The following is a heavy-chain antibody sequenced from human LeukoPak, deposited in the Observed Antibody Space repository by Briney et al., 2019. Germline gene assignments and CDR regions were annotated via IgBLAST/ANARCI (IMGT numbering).Heavy chain of an antibody. CDR1: GFTVSSNY. CDR3: ARPLAGHDAFDI. Sequence: GGSLGLSCAASGFTVSSNYMSWVRQAPGKGLEWVSVIYSGGSTYYADSVKGRFTISRDNSKNMLYLQMNSLRAEDTAVYYCARPLAGHDAFDIWGQGTMVTVSS. V-gene: IGHV3-53*01. D-gene: IGHD7-27*01. CDR2: IYSGGST. J-gene: IGHJ3*02.